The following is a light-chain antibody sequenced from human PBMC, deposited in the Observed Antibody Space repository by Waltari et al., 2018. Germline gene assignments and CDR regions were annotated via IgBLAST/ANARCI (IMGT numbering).Light chain of an antibody. CDR1: TGAVTSGHF. J-gene: IGLJ2*01. CDR3: LLYYGGAQMI. CDR2: STS. Sequence: QTVVTQEPSLTVSPGGTVTLTCASSTGAVTSGHFPNWFQQNPGQAPRALIYSTSNKNSWTPARFSGSLLGGKAALTLSGVQPEDEAEYYCLLYYGGAQMIFGGGTKLTVL. V-gene: IGLV7-43*01.